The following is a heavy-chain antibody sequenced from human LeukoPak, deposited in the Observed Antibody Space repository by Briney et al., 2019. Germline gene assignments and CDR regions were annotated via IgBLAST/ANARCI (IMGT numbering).Heavy chain of an antibody. D-gene: IGHD2-2*01. CDR2: TYYRSKWYN. V-gene: IGHV6-1*01. J-gene: IGHJ5*02. CDR3: ARAVVVAWKWFDP. Sequence: SQTLSLTCAISGDSVSSNSAAWNWIRRSPSRGLGWLGRTYYRSKWYNDYAVSVKSRITINPDTSKNQFSLQLNSVTPEDTAVYYCARAVVVAWKWFDPWGQGTLVTVSS. CDR1: GDSVSSNSAA.